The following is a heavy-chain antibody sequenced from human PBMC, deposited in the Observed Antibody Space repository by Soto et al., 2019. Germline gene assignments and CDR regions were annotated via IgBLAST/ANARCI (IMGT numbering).Heavy chain of an antibody. CDR2: IDPSDSYT. V-gene: IGHV5-10-1*01. CDR3: ARLPVVAATPDYFDY. CDR1: GYSLTSYW. J-gene: IGHJ4*02. D-gene: IGHD2-15*01. Sequence: GESLKISCKGSGYSLTSYWISWVRQMPRKGLEWMGRIDPSDSYTNYSPSFQGHVTISADKSISTAYLQWSSLKASDTAMYYCARLPVVAATPDYFDYWGQGTLVTVSS.